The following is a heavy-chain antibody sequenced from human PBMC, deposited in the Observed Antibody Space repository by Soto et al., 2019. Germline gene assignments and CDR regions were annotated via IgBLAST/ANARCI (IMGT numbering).Heavy chain of an antibody. CDR3: TSWIMITFGGVIPTSAHMDV. D-gene: IGHD3-16*02. CDR2: IRSKANSYAT. CDR1: GFPFSGSA. V-gene: IGHV3-73*01. J-gene: IGHJ6*03. Sequence: PWGSLRLSCAASGFPFSGSAMHWVRQASGKGLEWVGRIRSKANSYATAYAASVKGRFTISRDDSKNTAYLQMNSLKTEDTAVYYCTSWIMITFGGVIPTSAHMDVWGKGTTVTVSS.